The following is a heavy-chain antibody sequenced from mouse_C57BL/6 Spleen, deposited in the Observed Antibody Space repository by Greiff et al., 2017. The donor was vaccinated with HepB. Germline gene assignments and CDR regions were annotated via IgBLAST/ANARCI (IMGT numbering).Heavy chain of an antibody. Sequence: EVKLMESGPELVKPGASVKMSCKASGYTFTDYNMHWVKQSHGKSLEWIGYINPNNGGTSYNQKFKGKATLTVNKSSSTAYMDLRSLTSEDSAVYYCARGVPWFAYWGQGTLVTVSA. CDR2: INPNNGGT. V-gene: IGHV1-22*01. CDR3: ARGVPWFAY. J-gene: IGHJ3*01. CDR1: GYTFTDYN.